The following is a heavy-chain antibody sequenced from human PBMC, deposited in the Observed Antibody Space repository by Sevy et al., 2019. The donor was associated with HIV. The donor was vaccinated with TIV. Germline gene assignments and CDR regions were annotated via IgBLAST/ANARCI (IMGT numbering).Heavy chain of an antibody. CDR2: IIPIFGTA. Sequence: ASVKVSCKASGGTFSSYAISWVRQAPGQGLEWMGGIIPIFGTANYAQKFQGRVTITADESTSTAYMELSSLRSEDTAVYYCSGSYCSSTSCYYMTYDYWGQGTLVTVSS. J-gene: IGHJ4*02. CDR3: SGSYCSSTSCYYMTYDY. V-gene: IGHV1-69*13. D-gene: IGHD2-2*01. CDR1: GGTFSSYA.